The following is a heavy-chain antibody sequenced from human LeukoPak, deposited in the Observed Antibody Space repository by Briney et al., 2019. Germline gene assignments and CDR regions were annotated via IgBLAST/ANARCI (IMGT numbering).Heavy chain of an antibody. D-gene: IGHD3-10*01. V-gene: IGHV3-48*01. J-gene: IGHJ4*02. CDR3: AKDQDYYDSGGIDY. Sequence: PGGSLRLSCAASGFTFSSYSMNWVRQAPGKGLEWVSYISSSSSTIYYADSVKGRFTISRDNAKNSLYLQMNSLRAEDTAVYYCAKDQDYYDSGGIDYWGQGTLVTVSS. CDR2: ISSSSSTI. CDR1: GFTFSSYS.